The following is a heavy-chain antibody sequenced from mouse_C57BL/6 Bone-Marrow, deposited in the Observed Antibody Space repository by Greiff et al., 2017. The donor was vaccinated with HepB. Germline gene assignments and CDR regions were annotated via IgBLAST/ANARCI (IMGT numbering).Heavy chain of an antibody. Sequence: DVKLVESGGGLVQPGGSLSLSCAASGFTFTGYYMSWVRQPPGKALEWLGFIRNKANGYKTEYSASVKGRFTISRDNSQSIRYLQMNALGAEDSATYYCARLGGAMDYWGQGTSVTVSS. CDR2: IRNKANGYKT. CDR1: GFTFTGYY. D-gene: IGHD4-1*01. CDR3: ARLGGAMDY. V-gene: IGHV7-3*01. J-gene: IGHJ4*01.